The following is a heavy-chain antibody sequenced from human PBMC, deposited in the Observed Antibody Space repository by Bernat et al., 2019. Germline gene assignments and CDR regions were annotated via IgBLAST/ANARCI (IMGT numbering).Heavy chain of an antibody. Sequence: QVQLVQSGAEVKKPGSSVKVSCKASGGTFSSYAIGWVRQAPGKGPEWMGGIIPMFGKANYVQKFQGRVTITADKSTSTAYMELSSLRSEDTAVYYCARGDLGYCSGGSCYSSDYWGQGTLVTVSS. CDR2: IIPMFGKA. CDR3: ARGDLGYCSGGSCYSSDY. D-gene: IGHD2-15*01. CDR1: GGTFSSYA. J-gene: IGHJ4*02. V-gene: IGHV1-69*06.